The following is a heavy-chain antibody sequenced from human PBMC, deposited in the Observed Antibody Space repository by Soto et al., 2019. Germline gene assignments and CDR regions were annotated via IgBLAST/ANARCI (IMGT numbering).Heavy chain of an antibody. CDR3: AKDGTSCNSASCLLAY. V-gene: IGHV3-23*01. J-gene: IGHJ4*02. Sequence: GVSQSHSCTTSGVTFSSYPMTWVRPAPGKGLEWVSFISALGVSTFYADSVKGRFTISRDNSRNTLFLQMNSLRAEDTAVYYCAKDGTSCNSASCLLAYWGQGTRVTVSS. D-gene: IGHD2-2*01. CDR1: GVTFSSYP. CDR2: ISALGVST.